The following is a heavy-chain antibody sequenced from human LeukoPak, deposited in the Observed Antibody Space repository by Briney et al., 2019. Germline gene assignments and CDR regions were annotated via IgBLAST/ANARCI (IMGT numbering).Heavy chain of an antibody. D-gene: IGHD3-22*01. CDR2: IYYSGST. Sequence: SETLSLTCTVSGGSISSYYWSWIRQPPGKGLGWIGYIYYSGSTNYNPSLKSRVTISVDTSKNQFSLKLSSVTAADTAVYYCPTSADSAGYLTSFDPWGQGTLVTVSS. V-gene: IGHV4-59*01. CDR1: GGSISSYY. J-gene: IGHJ5*02. CDR3: PTSADSAGYLTSFDP.